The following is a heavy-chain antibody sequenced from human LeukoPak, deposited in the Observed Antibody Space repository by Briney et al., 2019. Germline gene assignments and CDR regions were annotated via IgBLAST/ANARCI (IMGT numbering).Heavy chain of an antibody. Sequence: GASVKVSCKASGYTFTSYDINWVRQATGQGLEGMGWMNPNSGNTGYAQKFQGRVTMARNTSISTAYMELSSLRSEDTAVYYCARGFKDKLMATIGSDFDYWGQGTLVTVSS. V-gene: IGHV1-8*01. CDR2: MNPNSGNT. CDR1: GYTFTSYD. D-gene: IGHD5-24*01. J-gene: IGHJ4*02. CDR3: ARGFKDKLMATIGSDFDY.